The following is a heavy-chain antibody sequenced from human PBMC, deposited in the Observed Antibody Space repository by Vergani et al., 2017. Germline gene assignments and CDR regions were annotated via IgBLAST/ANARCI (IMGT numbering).Heavy chain of an antibody. V-gene: IGHV7-4-1*02. J-gene: IGHJ6*02. CDR1: GGTFSSYA. Sequence: QVQLVQSGAEVKKPGSSVKVSCKASGGTFSSYAMNWVRQAPGQGLEWMGWINTNTGNPTYAQGFTGRFVFSLDTSVSTAYLQISSLKAEDTAVYYCARDMRRFLEWLLDYGMDVWGQGTTVTVSS. D-gene: IGHD3-3*01. CDR3: ARDMRRFLEWLLDYGMDV. CDR2: INTNTGNP.